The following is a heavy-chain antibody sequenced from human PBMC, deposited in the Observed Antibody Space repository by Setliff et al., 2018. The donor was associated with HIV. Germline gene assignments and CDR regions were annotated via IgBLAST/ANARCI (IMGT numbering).Heavy chain of an antibody. J-gene: IGHJ4*02. D-gene: IGHD2-2*01. CDR3: ARVRRGCSSHSCPLEN. Sequence: SVKVSCKAAGGTFNSYILSWVRRAPGQGLEWTGGIIPSFGTVTYAQKFQGRVTITTDESMTTVYMELSSLRSEDTAVYYCARVRRGCSSHSCPLENWGQGTLVTVSA. CDR1: GGTFNSYI. CDR2: IIPSFGTV. V-gene: IGHV1-69*05.